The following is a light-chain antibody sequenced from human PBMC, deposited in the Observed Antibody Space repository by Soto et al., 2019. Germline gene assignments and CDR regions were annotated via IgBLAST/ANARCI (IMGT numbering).Light chain of an antibody. Sequence: QSVLTQPPSVSGAPGQRVTLSCTGNTSNLGAGYDVHWYQQLPGAAPKLVIFGNRNRPSGVPERFSGSKSDTSASLAITGLQAEDEADYYCQAYDYSLTASVFGGGTKVTVL. CDR1: TSNLGAGYD. CDR2: GNR. V-gene: IGLV1-40*01. CDR3: QAYDYSLTASV. J-gene: IGLJ3*02.